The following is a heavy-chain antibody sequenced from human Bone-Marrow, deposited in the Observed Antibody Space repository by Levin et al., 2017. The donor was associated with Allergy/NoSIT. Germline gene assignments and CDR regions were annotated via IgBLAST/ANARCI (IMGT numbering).Heavy chain of an antibody. Sequence: GGSLRLSCAASGFSVSNNFLNWVRQVPGKGLKWVSLIYSGGSTHYADSVKGRFTISRDNSRNTLYLQMNSLRVEDTAVYYCARDGQGHRSSPYWGQGTLVTVSS. CDR2: IYSGGST. J-gene: IGHJ4*02. CDR3: ARDGQGHRSSPY. CDR1: GFSVSNNF. V-gene: IGHV3-66*01. D-gene: IGHD6-6*01.